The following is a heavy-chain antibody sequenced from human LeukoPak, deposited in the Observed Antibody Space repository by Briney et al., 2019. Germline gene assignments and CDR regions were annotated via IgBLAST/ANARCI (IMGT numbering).Heavy chain of an antibody. V-gene: IGHV4-34*01. Sequence: SETLSLTCAVYGGSFSGYYWSWIRQPPGKGLEWIGEVNHSGSTNYNPSLKSRVTISVDTSKNQFSLKLSSVTAADTAVYYCARGPNTAMEFDYWGQGTLVTVSS. CDR3: ARGPNTAMEFDY. CDR1: GGSFSGYY. J-gene: IGHJ4*02. CDR2: VNHSGST. D-gene: IGHD5-18*01.